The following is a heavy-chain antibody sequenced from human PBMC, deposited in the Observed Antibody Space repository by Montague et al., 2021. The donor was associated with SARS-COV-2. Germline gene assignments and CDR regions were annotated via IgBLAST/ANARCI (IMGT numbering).Heavy chain of an antibody. Sequence: SETLSLTCVVSGDSISTDNWWTWVRLPPGKGLEWVGEIYHTGSTKYNPSLKSRVTISVDTSKNQFSLKLSSVTAADTAVYYCARGCSGGSCYPNPFSTWGQGTLVTVSS. CDR2: IYHTGST. D-gene: IGHD2-15*01. V-gene: IGHV4-4*02. CDR3: ARGCSGGSCYPNPFST. J-gene: IGHJ5*02. CDR1: GDSISTDNW.